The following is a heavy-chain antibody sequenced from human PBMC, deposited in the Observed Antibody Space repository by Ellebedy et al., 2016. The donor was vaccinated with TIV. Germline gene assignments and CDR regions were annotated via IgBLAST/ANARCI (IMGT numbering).Heavy chain of an antibody. CDR1: GFTFSSYA. CDR3: AKGRGGGSDSSAPRYYFDY. D-gene: IGHD3-22*01. J-gene: IGHJ4*02. CDR2: ISSTGSRT. V-gene: IGHV3-23*01. Sequence: GESLKISCAASGFTFSSYAMSWVRQAPGKGLEWVSTISSTGSRTSYADSVEGRFIISRDNSKKTLYLQMNSLRAEDTALYYCAKGRGGGSDSSAPRYYFDYWGLGTLVTVSS.